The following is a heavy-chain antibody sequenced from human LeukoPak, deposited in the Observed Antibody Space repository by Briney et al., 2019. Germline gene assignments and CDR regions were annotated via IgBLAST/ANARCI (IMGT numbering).Heavy chain of an antibody. D-gene: IGHD5-12*01. CDR2: IHYSWST. J-gene: IGHJ4*02. Sequence: SETLSLTCSVSGGSISSSSYYWGWIRQPPGKGLECIGSIHYSWSTYYNPSLKRRLTISVDTSKNQFSLKLSSVTAADTAVYYCARTPLNQWLDHWGQGSLVSVCS. CDR1: GGSISSSSYY. V-gene: IGHV4-39*01. CDR3: ARTPLNQWLDH.